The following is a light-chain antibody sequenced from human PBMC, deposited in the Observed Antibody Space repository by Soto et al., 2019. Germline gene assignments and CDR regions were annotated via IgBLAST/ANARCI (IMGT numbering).Light chain of an antibody. Sequence: IHMTQSPSTLAASLGDRVTLPXRASQSISVWFAWYQQQPGXAPKXXXYKXSTLKSGVPSRFSGSGSGTEFTLTISSLQPDDFATYYCQHYNSYSEAFGQGTKVDIK. CDR1: QSISVW. CDR2: KXS. CDR3: QHYNSYSEA. V-gene: IGKV1-5*03. J-gene: IGKJ1*01.